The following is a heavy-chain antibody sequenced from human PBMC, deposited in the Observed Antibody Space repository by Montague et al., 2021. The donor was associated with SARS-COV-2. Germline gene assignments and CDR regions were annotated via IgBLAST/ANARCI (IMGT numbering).Heavy chain of an antibody. CDR2: TSQSGST. CDR3: ARVKKDGFNWGLDY. J-gene: IGHJ4*02. CDR1: SRSINDHY. V-gene: IGHV4-59*11. Sequence: SETLSLTCSVPSRSINDHYWRGNRQTPGTGMEWIGSTSQSGSTNYNPSLKSRVTMSLDMSKNDFSLTLNSVTAADTAVYFCARVKKDGFNWGLDYWGQGTLVTVSS. D-gene: IGHD7-27*01.